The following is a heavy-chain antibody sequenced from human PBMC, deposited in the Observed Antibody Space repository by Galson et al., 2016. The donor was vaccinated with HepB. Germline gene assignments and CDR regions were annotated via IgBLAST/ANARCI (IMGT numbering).Heavy chain of an antibody. Sequence: SLRLSCAASGFTFSNFAMTWVRLAPGKGLEWVSVISGSGGRTYSSDSVKGRFIISRDNSRNTLFLQMNSLRAEDTAMYYCAKVPLTGTAYDGGFDLWGQGTMVTVSS. D-gene: IGHD1-7*01. J-gene: IGHJ3*01. V-gene: IGHV3-23*01. CDR3: AKVPLTGTAYDGGFDL. CDR1: GFTFSNFA. CDR2: ISGSGGRT.